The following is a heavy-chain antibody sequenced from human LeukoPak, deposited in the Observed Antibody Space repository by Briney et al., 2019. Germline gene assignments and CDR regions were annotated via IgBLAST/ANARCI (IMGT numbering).Heavy chain of an antibody. D-gene: IGHD6-19*01. CDR1: GFTFSSYW. Sequence: GGSLRLSCAASGFTFSSYWMSWVRQAPGKGVVWVANIKQDGSEKYYVDSVKGRFTISRDNAKNSLYLQMNGLRAEDTAVYYCAREGHIAVAGPGAFDIWGQGTMVTVSS. CDR2: IKQDGSEK. CDR3: AREGHIAVAGPGAFDI. J-gene: IGHJ3*02. V-gene: IGHV3-7*01.